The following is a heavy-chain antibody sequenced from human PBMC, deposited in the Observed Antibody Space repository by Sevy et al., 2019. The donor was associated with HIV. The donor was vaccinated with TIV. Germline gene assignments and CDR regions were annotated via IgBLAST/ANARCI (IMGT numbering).Heavy chain of an antibody. CDR3: ARGKSGYGYGLDY. V-gene: IGHV3-66*01. Sequence: GGSLRLSCAASGFPVSSNYMSWVRQAPGKGLEWVSVSYSDGSTYHADHVKGRFTISRYNSKNTLYLQMNSLRVEDTAVYYCARGKSGYGYGLDYWGQGTLVAVSS. D-gene: IGHD5-18*01. J-gene: IGHJ4*02. CDR1: GFPVSSNY. CDR2: SYSDGST.